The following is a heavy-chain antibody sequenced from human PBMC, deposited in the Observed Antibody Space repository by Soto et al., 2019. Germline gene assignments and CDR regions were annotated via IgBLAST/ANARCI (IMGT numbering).Heavy chain of an antibody. CDR2: IIPIFGTA. D-gene: IGHD1-26*01. CDR1: GGTFSSYA. CDR3: ARVTVGATTPYYYGMDV. Sequence: SVKVSCKASGGTFSSYAISWVRQAPGQGLEWMGGIIPIFGTANYAQKFQGRVTITADESTSTAYMELSSLRSEDTVVYYCARVTVGATTPYYYGMDVWGQGTTVTVSS. J-gene: IGHJ6*02. V-gene: IGHV1-69*13.